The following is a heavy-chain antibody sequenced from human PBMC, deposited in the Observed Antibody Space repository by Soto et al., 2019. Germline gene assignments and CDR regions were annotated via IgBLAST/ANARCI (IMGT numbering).Heavy chain of an antibody. CDR1: GYSFTSNG. D-gene: IGHD1-26*01. J-gene: IGHJ6*02. CDR2: SSAKNGDT. Sequence: QVHLVQSGAELKKPGASVRVSCKASGYSFTSNGISWVRQAPGQGLEWMGWSSAKNGDTNHAKKFQGRVIMTTDTSTSTAYMELRSLRSDDTAVYYCVRDRDSDTWPSRDVWGQGTTVTVSS. V-gene: IGHV1-18*01. CDR3: VRDRDSDTWPSRDV.